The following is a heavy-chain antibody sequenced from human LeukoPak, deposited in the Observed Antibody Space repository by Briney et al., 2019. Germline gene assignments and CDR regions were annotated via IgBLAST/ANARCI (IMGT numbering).Heavy chain of an antibody. Sequence: VVLGGSLRLSCAASGFTFSSYAMSWVRQAPGKGLEWVSAISGSGGSTYYADSVKGRFTISRDNSKNTLYLQMNSLRAEDTAVYYCAKSPIGDLWFGELSFDYWGQGTLVTVSS. J-gene: IGHJ4*02. CDR3: AKSPIGDLWFGELSFDY. D-gene: IGHD3-10*01. CDR2: ISGSGGST. CDR1: GFTFSSYA. V-gene: IGHV3-23*01.